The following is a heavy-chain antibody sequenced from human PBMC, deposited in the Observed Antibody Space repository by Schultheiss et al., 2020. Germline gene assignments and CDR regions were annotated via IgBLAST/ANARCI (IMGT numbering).Heavy chain of an antibody. CDR1: GFTFSSYA. Sequence: GESLKISCAASGFTFSSYAMSWVRQAPGKGLEWVSAISGSGGSTYYADSVKGRFTISRDNSKNTLYLQMNSLRAEDTAVYYCAKVRAFDWLFSDYWGQGTLVTVSS. V-gene: IGHV3-23*01. CDR3: AKVRAFDWLFSDY. D-gene: IGHD3-9*01. J-gene: IGHJ4*02. CDR2: ISGSGGST.